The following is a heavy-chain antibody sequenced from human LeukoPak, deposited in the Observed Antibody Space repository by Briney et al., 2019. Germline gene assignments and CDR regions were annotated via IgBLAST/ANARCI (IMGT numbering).Heavy chain of an antibody. Sequence: SDSLSLTCNVSGDSISSDYWGWIRQTPGKGLEWIGFIFHSGTTDYNPSLQSRATISIDTSRKSFSLKLLSVTAADTAVYYCARTRPQDYATSYMDVWGTGATVTVSS. CDR2: IFHSGTT. CDR3: ARTRPQDYATSYMDV. V-gene: IGHV4-59*08. D-gene: IGHD1-26*01. CDR1: GDSISSDY. J-gene: IGHJ6*03.